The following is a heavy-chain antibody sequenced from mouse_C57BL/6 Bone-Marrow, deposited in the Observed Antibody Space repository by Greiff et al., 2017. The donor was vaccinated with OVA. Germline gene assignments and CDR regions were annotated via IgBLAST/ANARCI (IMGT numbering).Heavy chain of an antibody. CDR3: ARRSSHWYFDV. J-gene: IGHJ1*03. Sequence: VQLQQSGAELAKPGASVKLSCKASGYTFTSYWMHWVKQRPGQGLEWIGYINPSSGYTKYNQKFKDKATLTADKSSSTAYMQLCSLTYEDSAVYYCARRSSHWYFDVWGTGTTVTVSS. V-gene: IGHV1-7*01. CDR2: INPSSGYT. CDR1: GYTFTSYW. D-gene: IGHD1-1*01.